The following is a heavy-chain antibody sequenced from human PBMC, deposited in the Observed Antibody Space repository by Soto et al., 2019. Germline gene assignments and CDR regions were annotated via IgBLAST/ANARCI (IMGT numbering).Heavy chain of an antibody. CDR3: AKQLNYDFWSGYPDAFDI. J-gene: IGHJ3*02. Sequence: EVPLLESGGGLVQPGGSLRLSCAASGFTFSSHAMSWVRQAPGKGLEWVSGISGSGGSTYSADSVKGRFTISRDNSKNTLYLQMNSLRAEDTALYYCAKQLNYDFWSGYPDAFDIWGQGTMVIVSS. V-gene: IGHV3-23*01. CDR2: ISGSGGST. D-gene: IGHD3-3*01. CDR1: GFTFSSHA.